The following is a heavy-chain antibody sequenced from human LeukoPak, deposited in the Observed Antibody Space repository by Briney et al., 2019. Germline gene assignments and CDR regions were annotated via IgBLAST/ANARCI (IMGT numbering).Heavy chain of an antibody. D-gene: IGHD1-14*01. J-gene: IGHJ4*02. CDR3: VRHHEGR. CDR2: ISGSGGST. Sequence: GGSLRLSCAASGFTFSSYAMSWVRQAPGKGLEWVSAISGSGGSTYYADSVKGRFTISRDNSKNTVYLQMNSLRVEDTAMYYCVRHHEGRWGQGTLVTVSS. CDR1: GFTFSSYA. V-gene: IGHV3-23*01.